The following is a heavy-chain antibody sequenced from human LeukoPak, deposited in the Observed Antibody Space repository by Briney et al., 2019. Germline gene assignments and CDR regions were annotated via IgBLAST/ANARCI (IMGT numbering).Heavy chain of an antibody. CDR1: GGSISSGGYY. CDR2: IYDSGST. D-gene: IGHD3-3*01. V-gene: IGHV4-31*03. CDR3: ARDSLRITIFGVVIPSPYGMDV. Sequence: PSQTLSLTCTVSGGSISSGGYYWSWIRQHPGKGLEWIGYIYDSGSTYYNPSLKSRVTISVDTSKNQFSLKLSSVTAADTAVYYCARDSLRITIFGVVIPSPYGMDVWGQGTTVTVSS. J-gene: IGHJ6*02.